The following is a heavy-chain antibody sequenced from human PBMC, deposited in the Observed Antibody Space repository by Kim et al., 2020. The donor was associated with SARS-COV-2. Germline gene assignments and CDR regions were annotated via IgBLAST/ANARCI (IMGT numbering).Heavy chain of an antibody. CDR3: ARLITMADY. CDR2: IYYSGST. J-gene: IGHJ4*02. Sequence: SETPSLTCTVSGGSISSSSYYWGWIRQPPGKGLEWIGSIYYSGSTYYNPSLKSRVTISVDTSKNQFSLKLSSVTAADTAVYYCARLITMADYWGQGTLVT. D-gene: IGHD3-10*01. CDR1: GGSISSSSYY. V-gene: IGHV4-39*01.